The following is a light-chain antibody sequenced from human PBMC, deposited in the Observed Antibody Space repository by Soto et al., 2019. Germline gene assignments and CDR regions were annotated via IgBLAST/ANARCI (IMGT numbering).Light chain of an antibody. Sequence: DIVMTQSPLSLPVTPGEPASISCRSSQSLLQSNGYNYLDWYLQKPGQSPQLLIYLGSNRASGVPDRFSGSGSGTDFTLKISRVEGEDVGVYYCMQALQTPYTFGQGTKLEIK. V-gene: IGKV2-28*01. CDR1: QSLLQSNGYNY. CDR2: LGS. CDR3: MQALQTPYT. J-gene: IGKJ2*01.